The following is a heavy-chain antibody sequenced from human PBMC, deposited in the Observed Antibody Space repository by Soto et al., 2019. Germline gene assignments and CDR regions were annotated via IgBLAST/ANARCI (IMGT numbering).Heavy chain of an antibody. CDR1: GYTFTNYA. V-gene: IGHV1-3*01. J-gene: IGHJ5*02. CDR3: ASLRYFGEGMGFDP. CDR2: INAGNGNA. Sequence: QVQLVQSGAEVKKPGASVKVSCKASGYTFTNYAMHWVRQAPGQRLEWMGWINAGNGNAKYSQKFQGRVTITRDTSASTDYMELSSLRSEDTAVYSCASLRYFGEGMGFDPWGQGTLVTVSS. D-gene: IGHD3-9*01.